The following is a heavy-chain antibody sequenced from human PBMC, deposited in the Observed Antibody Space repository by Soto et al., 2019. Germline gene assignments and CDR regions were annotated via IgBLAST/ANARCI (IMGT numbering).Heavy chain of an antibody. V-gene: IGHV5-51*01. CDR2: IYPGDSDT. CDR3: ARRIAARPGSLYYFDY. CDR1: GYSFTSYW. J-gene: IGHJ4*02. D-gene: IGHD6-6*01. Sequence: GESLKISCKGSGYSFTSYWIGWVRQMPGEGLEWMGIIYPGDSDTRYSPSFQGQVTISADKSISTAYLQWSSLKASDTAMYYCARRIAARPGSLYYFDYWGQGTLVTVSS.